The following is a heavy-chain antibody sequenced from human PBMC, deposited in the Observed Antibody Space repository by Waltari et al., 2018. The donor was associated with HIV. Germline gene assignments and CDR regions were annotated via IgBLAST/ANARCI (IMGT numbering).Heavy chain of an antibody. CDR1: GYTFTGYY. CDR2: INPNSGGT. V-gene: IGHV1-2*06. Sequence: QVQLVQSGAEVKKPGASVKVSCKASGYTFTGYYMHWVRQAPGQGLEWMGRINPNSGGTNYAQKFQGRVTMTRDTSISTAYMELSRLRSDDTAVYYCARESRKKDIVVVPAAFDIWGQGTMVTVSS. CDR3: ARESRKKDIVVVPAAFDI. D-gene: IGHD2-2*01. J-gene: IGHJ3*02.